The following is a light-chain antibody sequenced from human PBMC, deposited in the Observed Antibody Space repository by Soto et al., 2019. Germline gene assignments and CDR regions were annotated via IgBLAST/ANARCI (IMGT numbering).Light chain of an antibody. CDR2: WAS. J-gene: IGKJ1*01. Sequence: DIVMTQSPDSLALSLGERATINCKSSQSVLYSPNNKNYLAWYQQKPGQPPKLLLYWASMRESGVPDRFSDSASGTDFTLTISSLQAEDVAVYYCHQYASSPWTFGPGTKVEIK. CDR3: HQYASSPWT. CDR1: QSVLYSPNNKNY. V-gene: IGKV4-1*01.